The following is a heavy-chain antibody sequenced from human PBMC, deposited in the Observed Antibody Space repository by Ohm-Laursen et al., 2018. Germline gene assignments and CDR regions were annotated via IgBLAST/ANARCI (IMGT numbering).Heavy chain of an antibody. D-gene: IGHD6-19*01. CDR1: GFTFGSYG. Sequence: SLRLSCAASGFTFGSYGMHWVRQAPGKGLEWVAVIYYDGSNKYYAESVKGRFTISRDNPRNTLFLQMNSLRAEDTAVYYCAAGVAGTFDYWGQGTLVTVSS. V-gene: IGHV3-33*03. CDR2: IYYDGSNK. CDR3: AAGVAGTFDY. J-gene: IGHJ4*02.